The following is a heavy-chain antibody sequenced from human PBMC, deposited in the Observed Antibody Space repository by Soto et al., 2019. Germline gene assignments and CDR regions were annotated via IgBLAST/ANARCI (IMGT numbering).Heavy chain of an antibody. CDR1: GFTFGDSA. D-gene: IGHD2-15*01. V-gene: IGHV3-73*01. Sequence: EVHLVESGGGLVQPGGSLTLSCAASGFTFGDSAIHWVRQASGKGLEWVGRIRAKPNNYATSYGDSVKGRFTISRDDSKNTSYLHMTSLKPEDSAVYFCTADLEYCIGCTGYYFYYYMDVWGKVTTVTVSS. J-gene: IGHJ6*03. CDR2: IRAKPNNYAT. CDR3: TADLEYCIGCTGYYFYYYMDV.